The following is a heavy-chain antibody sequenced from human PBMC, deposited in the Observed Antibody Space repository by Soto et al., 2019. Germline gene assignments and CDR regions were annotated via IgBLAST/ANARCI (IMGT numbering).Heavy chain of an antibody. D-gene: IGHD6-6*01. Sequence: QVQLQESGPGLVKPSETLSLTCTVSGGSVSSGNYYWSWIRQPPGKGLGWIGYIYYTGTPSYNPSLKSRVTISVDTSKNQFSLKVSSVTAADTAVYYCARETAARHWIDYWGQGTLATVSS. CDR2: IYYTGTP. CDR1: GGSVSSGNYY. V-gene: IGHV4-61*01. CDR3: ARETAARHWIDY. J-gene: IGHJ4*02.